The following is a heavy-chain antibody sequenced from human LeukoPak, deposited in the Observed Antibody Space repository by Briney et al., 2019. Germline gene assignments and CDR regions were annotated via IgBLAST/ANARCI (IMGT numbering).Heavy chain of an antibody. D-gene: IGHD1-26*01. V-gene: IGHV1-46*01. CDR3: AIEIVGATNKARRIDY. CDR2: INPSGGST. Sequence: ASVKVSCKASGYTFTSYYMHWVRQAPGQGLEWMGIINPSGGSTSYAQKFQGRVTMTRDMSTSTVYMELSSLRSEDTAVYYCAIEIVGATNKARRIDYWGQGTLVTVSS. CDR1: GYTFTSYY. J-gene: IGHJ4*02.